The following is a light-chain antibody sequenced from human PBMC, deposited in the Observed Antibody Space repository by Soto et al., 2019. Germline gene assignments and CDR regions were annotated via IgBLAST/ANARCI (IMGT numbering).Light chain of an antibody. CDR3: CSYAGSYTFVV. J-gene: IGLJ2*01. V-gene: IGLV2-11*01. Sequence: QSALTQPRSVSGSPGQSVTISCTGTSSDVGGYNYVSWYQQHPGKVPKLMIYDVGKRPSGVPDRFSGSKSGNTASLTISGLQAEDEADYYCCSYAGSYTFVVFGGGTKLTVL. CDR2: DVG. CDR1: SSDVGGYNY.